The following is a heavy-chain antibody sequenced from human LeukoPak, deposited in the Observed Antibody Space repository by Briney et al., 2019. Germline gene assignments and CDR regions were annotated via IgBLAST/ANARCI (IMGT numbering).Heavy chain of an antibody. CDR2: ISGSGDNT. D-gene: IGHD3-10*01. J-gene: IGHJ4*02. Sequence: PGRSLRLSCAASGFIFDDYAMSWVRQAPGKGLEWVSVISGSGDNTSYADSVKGRFTISRDKSKNTLYLQMNSLRAEDTALYYCAKAVRGDRLLWFGEAYFDYWGQGTLVTVSS. CDR3: AKAVRGDRLLWFGEAYFDY. CDR1: GFIFDDYA. V-gene: IGHV3-23*01.